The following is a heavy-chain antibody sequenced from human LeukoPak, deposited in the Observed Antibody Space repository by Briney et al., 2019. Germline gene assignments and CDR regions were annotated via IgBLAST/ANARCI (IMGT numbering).Heavy chain of an antibody. V-gene: IGHV3-7*01. CDR1: GFTFSSYW. CDR2: IKQDGGEK. Sequence: GGSVRLSCAASGFTFSSYWMSWVRQAPGKGLEWVANIKQDGGEKYYVDSVKGRFTISRDNAKNSLYLQMNSLRAEDTAVYYCARDPLYCSSTSCYPNTYNWFDPWGQGTLVTVSS. CDR3: ARDPLYCSSTSCYPNTYNWFDP. J-gene: IGHJ5*02. D-gene: IGHD2-2*01.